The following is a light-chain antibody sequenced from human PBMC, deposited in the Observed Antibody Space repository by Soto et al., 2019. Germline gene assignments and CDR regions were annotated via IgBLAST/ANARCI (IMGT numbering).Light chain of an antibody. CDR3: SSYTSSTTVV. CDR2: EVS. Sequence: QSVLTQPASVSGAPGQAITISCTGPSSDVGGYNYVSCYQQHPGKARRLMIYEVSNRPSGVSNRFSGSKSGNTASLTISGLQADDEADYYCSSYTSSTTVVFGGGTKGTVL. CDR1: SSDVGGYNY. J-gene: IGLJ2*01. V-gene: IGLV2-14*01.